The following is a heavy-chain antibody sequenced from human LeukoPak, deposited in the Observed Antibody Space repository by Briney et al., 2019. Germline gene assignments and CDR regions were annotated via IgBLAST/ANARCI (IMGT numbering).Heavy chain of an antibody. CDR1: GFTFSSDW. J-gene: IGHJ5*02. CDR2: ISTDGSST. D-gene: IGHD4-11*01. Sequence: PPGGSLRLSCAASGFTFSSDWMHWVRQAPGKGLVWVSRISTDGSSTYSADSVKGRFTISRDNTKNTLYLQMNSLRAEDTAVYYCARDDPVTGFDPWGQGTLVAVSS. V-gene: IGHV3-74*01. CDR3: ARDDPVTGFDP.